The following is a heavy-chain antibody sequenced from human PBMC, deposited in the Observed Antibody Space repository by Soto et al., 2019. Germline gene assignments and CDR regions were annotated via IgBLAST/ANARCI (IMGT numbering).Heavy chain of an antibody. D-gene: IGHD2-21*01. Sequence: LLAQSGPEVKRPGASVKISCKASGFIFTDWFMHWVRQAPGQGPEWMGIINTSGGNSIYSQKFQDRVTMTRDTSTSTLYVELSSLTSADTAVYYCAKEGAIPGEVDAWGQGTLVTVSS. CDR3: AKEGAIPGEVDA. V-gene: IGHV1-46*01. CDR2: INTSGGNS. J-gene: IGHJ1*01. CDR1: GFIFTDWF.